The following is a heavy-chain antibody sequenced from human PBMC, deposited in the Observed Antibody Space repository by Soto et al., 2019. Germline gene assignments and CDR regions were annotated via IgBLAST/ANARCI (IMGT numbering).Heavy chain of an antibody. CDR2: ISYSGST. Sequence: QVQLQESGPGLVKPSQTLSLTCTVSGGSFSSAGYYWNWIRQHPGKALEWIGYISYSGSTYYNPSLKIRVIISVDTSKNQFSLRLSSVTAADTAVYYCARDSGSYSWFDYWGQGTLVTVSS. V-gene: IGHV4-31*03. D-gene: IGHD1-26*01. CDR1: GGSFSSAGYY. CDR3: ARDSGSYSWFDY. J-gene: IGHJ4*02.